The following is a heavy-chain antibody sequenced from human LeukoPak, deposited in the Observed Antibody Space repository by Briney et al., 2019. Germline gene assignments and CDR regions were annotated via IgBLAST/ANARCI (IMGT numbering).Heavy chain of an antibody. D-gene: IGHD2-2*01. Sequence: SETVSLTCAVYGGFFSGYYWSWLRQPPGKGLEWIGEINQSGSTNYNPSLKSRVTISVDTSKNQFSLKLSSVPAADTAVYYCARGRVRCSSTSCYPRAAAFDIWGQGTMVTVSS. J-gene: IGHJ3*02. CDR2: INQSGST. CDR3: ARGRVRCSSTSCYPRAAAFDI. CDR1: GGFFSGYY. V-gene: IGHV4-34*01.